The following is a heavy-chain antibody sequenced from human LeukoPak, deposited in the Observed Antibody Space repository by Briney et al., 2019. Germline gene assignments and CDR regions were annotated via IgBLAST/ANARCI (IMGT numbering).Heavy chain of an antibody. V-gene: IGHV3-7*03. CDR1: GLSFNSRW. CDR3: ARDGGWWRFDF. CDR2: IKEDGSET. D-gene: IGHD2-8*02. J-gene: IGHJ4*02. Sequence: GGSLRLSCVASGLSFNSRWMDWVRRAPGQGLEWVASIKEDGSETHYVDSVRGRFTISRDNDRNSLYLQMNNLRAEDTAMYYCARDGGWWRFDFWGQGALVTVPS.